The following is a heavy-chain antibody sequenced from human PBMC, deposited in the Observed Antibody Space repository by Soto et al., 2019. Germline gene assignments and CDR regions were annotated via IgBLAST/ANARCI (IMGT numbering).Heavy chain of an antibody. CDR2: ISGSGGST. J-gene: IGHJ4*02. Sequence: EVQLLESGGGLVQPGGSLRLSCAASGFTFSSYAMSWVRQAPGKGLEWVSAISGSGGSTYYADSVKGRFTISRDNSKNPLYLQMNSLRAEDTAVYYCAKGLRDLELYYLGVRGPWGQGTLVTVSS. CDR3: AKGLRDLELYYLGVRGP. CDR1: GFTFSSYA. D-gene: IGHD3-22*01. V-gene: IGHV3-23*01.